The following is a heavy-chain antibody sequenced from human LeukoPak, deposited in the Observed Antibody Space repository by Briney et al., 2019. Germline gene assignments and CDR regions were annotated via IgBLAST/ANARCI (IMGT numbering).Heavy chain of an antibody. V-gene: IGHV1-46*01. CDR2: INPSGGST. D-gene: IGHD3-16*01. J-gene: IGHJ6*02. CDR3: ARFLGGYGMDV. CDR1: GYTFTSYY. Sequence: ASVKVSCKASGYTFTSYYMHWVRQAPGQGLEWMGIINPSGGSTSYAQKFQGRVTMARDTSTSTVYMELSSLRSEDTAVYYCARFLGGYGMDVWGQGTTVTVSS.